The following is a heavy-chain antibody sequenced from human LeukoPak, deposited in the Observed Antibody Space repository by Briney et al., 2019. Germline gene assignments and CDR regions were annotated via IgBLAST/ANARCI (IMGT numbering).Heavy chain of an antibody. CDR2: ISSSSSTII. CDR3: ARWFTSGRGFFDY. CDR1: GFTFSSYS. V-gene: IGHV3-48*01. J-gene: IGHJ4*02. D-gene: IGHD6-19*01. Sequence: GGSLRLSCAASGFTFSSYSMNWVRQAPGKGLEWVSYISSSSSTIIYYADSVKGRFTISRDNAKNSLYLQMNSLRDEDTAVYYCARWFTSGRGFFDYWGQGILVTVSS.